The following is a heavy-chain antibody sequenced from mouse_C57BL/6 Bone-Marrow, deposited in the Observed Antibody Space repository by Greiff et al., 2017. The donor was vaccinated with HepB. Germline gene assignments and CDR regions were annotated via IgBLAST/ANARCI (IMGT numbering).Heavy chain of an antibody. J-gene: IGHJ2*01. CDR1: GYSITSGYY. CDR2: ISYDGSN. D-gene: IGHD4-1*01. CDR3: AREEGLTGSDFDY. Sequence: DVKLVESGPGLVKPSQPLSLTCSVTGYSITSGYYWNWIRQFPGNKLEWMGYISYDGSNNYNPSLKNRISITRDTSKNQFFLKLNSVTTEDTATYYCAREEGLTGSDFDYWGQGTTLTVSS. V-gene: IGHV3-6*01.